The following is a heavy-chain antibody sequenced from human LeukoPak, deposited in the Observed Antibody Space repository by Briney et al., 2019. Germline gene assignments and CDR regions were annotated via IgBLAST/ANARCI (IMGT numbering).Heavy chain of an antibody. Sequence: SETLCLSCAVSGGSISNYYWRWIRQPPGKGLEWIGYIYYSGSTNYYPSLKSPVTISVDTSKIQFSLKLRSVTAADTAVYYCARDTDSSGSYWGQGTLVTVSS. D-gene: IGHD6-19*01. V-gene: IGHV4-59*01. CDR1: GGSISNYY. J-gene: IGHJ4*02. CDR2: IYYSGST. CDR3: ARDTDSSGSY.